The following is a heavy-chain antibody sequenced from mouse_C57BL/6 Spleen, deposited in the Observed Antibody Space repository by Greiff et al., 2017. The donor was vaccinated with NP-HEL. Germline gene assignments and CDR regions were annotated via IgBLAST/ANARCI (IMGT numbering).Heavy chain of an antibody. CDR3: AREGGTTGPFDY. CDR2: ISDGGSYT. J-gene: IGHJ2*01. CDR1: GFTFSSYA. D-gene: IGHD2-14*01. Sequence: EVQGVESGGGLVKPGGSLKLSCAASGFTFSSYAMSWVRQTPEKRLEWVATISDGGSYTYYPDNVKGRFTISRDNAKNNLYLQMSHLKSEDTAMYYCAREGGTTGPFDYWGQGTTLTVSS. V-gene: IGHV5-4*01.